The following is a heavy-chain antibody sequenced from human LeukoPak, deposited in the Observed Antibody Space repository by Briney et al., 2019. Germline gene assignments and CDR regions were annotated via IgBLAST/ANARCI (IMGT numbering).Heavy chain of an antibody. CDR3: ARHPESSPALLDL. J-gene: IGHJ3*01. V-gene: IGHV1-46*01. D-gene: IGHD6-13*01. CDR1: GFTFTSYY. Sequence: GASVKVSCKASGFTFTSYYMNWVRQAPGQGLEWMGIINPSGGSTSYAQKFQGRLTVTRDMSTSIVYMELGNRRSEDTAKYYCARHPESSPALLDLWGQARMATVPS. CDR2: INPSGGST.